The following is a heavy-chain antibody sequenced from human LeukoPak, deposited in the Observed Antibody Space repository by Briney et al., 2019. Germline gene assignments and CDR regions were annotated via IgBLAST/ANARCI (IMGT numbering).Heavy chain of an antibody. CDR3: ARGHFDSTQIDY. CDR1: GFTFSSYE. V-gene: IGHV3-48*03. Sequence: PGGSLRLSCAASGFTFSSYEMNWVRQAPGKGLEWVSYISSSGSTIYYADSVKGRFTISRDNAKNSLYLQMNSLRAEDTAVYYCARGHFDSTQIDYWGQGTLVTVSS. D-gene: IGHD2/OR15-2a*01. CDR2: ISSSGSTI. J-gene: IGHJ4*02.